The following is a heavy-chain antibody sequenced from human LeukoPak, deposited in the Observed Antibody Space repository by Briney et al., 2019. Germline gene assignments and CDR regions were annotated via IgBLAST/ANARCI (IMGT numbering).Heavy chain of an antibody. CDR3: ARVATYYDFWGGYYTGHSLDY. CDR1: GYTFTSYY. J-gene: IGHJ4*02. CDR2: INPSGGST. Sequence: ASVKVSCKASGYTFTSYYMHWVRQAPGQGLEWMGIINPSGGSTSYAQKFQGRVTMTRDTSTSTVYMELSSLRSEDTAVYYCARVATYYDFWGGYYTGHSLDYWGQGTLVTVSS. D-gene: IGHD3-3*01. V-gene: IGHV1-46*01.